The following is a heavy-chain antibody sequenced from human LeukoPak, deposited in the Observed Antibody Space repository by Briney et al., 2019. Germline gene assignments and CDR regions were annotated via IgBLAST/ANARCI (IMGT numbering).Heavy chain of an antibody. CDR2: IIPIFGTA. V-gene: IGHV1-69*13. CDR1: GGTFSSYA. CDR3: AHTRNYDILTGYQSLYYYYGMDV. D-gene: IGHD3-9*01. J-gene: IGHJ6*02. Sequence: GASVKVSCTASGGTFSSYAISWVRQAPGQGLEWMGGIIPIFGTANYAQKFQGRVTITADESTSTAYMELSSLRSEDTAVYYCAHTRNYDILTGYQSLYYYYGMDVWGQGTTVTVSS.